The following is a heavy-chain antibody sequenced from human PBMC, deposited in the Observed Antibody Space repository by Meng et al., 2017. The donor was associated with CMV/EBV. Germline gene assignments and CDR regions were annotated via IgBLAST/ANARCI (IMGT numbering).Heavy chain of an antibody. V-gene: IGHV1-2*02. CDR1: GYTFTGYY. J-gene: IGHJ5*02. CDR3: ARDVYCSRTSCYGGWFDP. D-gene: IGHD2-2*01. CDR2: INPNSGGT. Sequence: ASVKVSCKASGYTFTGYYMHWVRRAPGQGLEWMGWINPNSGGTNYAQKFQGRVTMTRDTSISTAYMELSRLRSDDTAVYYCARDVYCSRTSCYGGWFDPWGQGTLVTVSS.